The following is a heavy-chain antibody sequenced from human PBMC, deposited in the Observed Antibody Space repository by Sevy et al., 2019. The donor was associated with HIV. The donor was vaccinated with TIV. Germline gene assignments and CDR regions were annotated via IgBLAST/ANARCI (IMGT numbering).Heavy chain of an antibody. CDR1: GFTFSTYG. D-gene: IGHD2-2*01. CDR2: IRFDGGIK. CDR3: AKVLHIVEIPAAIDYYYGMDV. J-gene: IGHJ6*02. V-gene: IGHV3-30*02. Sequence: GGSLRLSCAASGFTFSTYGMHWVRQAPGKGLEWVAFIRFDGGIKYYRDSVKGRLTISRDNSKNTLYLKMNSLRAEDTAVYFCAKVLHIVEIPAAIDYYYGMDVWGQGTTVTVSS.